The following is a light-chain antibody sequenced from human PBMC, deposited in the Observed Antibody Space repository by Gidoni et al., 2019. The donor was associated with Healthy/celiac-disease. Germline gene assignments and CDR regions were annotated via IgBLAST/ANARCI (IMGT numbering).Light chain of an antibody. Sequence: EIVLTQSPGTLSLSPGERATPPCRASQSVSSSYLAWYQQKPGQAPRLPIYGASSRATGIPDRFSGSGSGTDFTLTISRLEPEDFAVYYCQQYGSSPLFTFGPGTKVDIK. CDR2: GAS. CDR3: QQYGSSPLFT. CDR1: QSVSSSY. V-gene: IGKV3-20*01. J-gene: IGKJ3*01.